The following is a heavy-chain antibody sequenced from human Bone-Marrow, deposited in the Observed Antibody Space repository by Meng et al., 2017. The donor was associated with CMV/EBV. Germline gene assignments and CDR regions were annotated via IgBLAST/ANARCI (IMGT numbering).Heavy chain of an antibody. Sequence: GGSLRLSCAASGFTFSSYAMHWVRQAPGKGLEWVAVISYDGSNKYYADSVKGRFTISRDNSKNTLYLQMNSLRAEDTAVYYCAKDGREKRSSDPSPSSNWFDPWGQGTLVTVSS. CDR3: AKDGREKRSSDPSPSSNWFDP. D-gene: IGHD3-9*01. CDR1: GFTFSSYA. J-gene: IGHJ5*02. V-gene: IGHV3-30*04. CDR2: ISYDGSNK.